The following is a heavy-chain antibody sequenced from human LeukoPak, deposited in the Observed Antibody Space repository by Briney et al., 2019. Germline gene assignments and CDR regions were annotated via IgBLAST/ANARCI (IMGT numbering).Heavy chain of an antibody. CDR2: VSSSSSYI. V-gene: IGHV3-21*01. Sequence: GSLRLSCAASGFTFSSYSMNWVRQAPGKGLEWVSSVSSSSSYIYYANSVKGRFTISRDNAKTSLYLQMNSLGVEDTAVYYCARWDRLHGVWGQGTLVTVSS. D-gene: IGHD1-14*01. CDR1: GFTFSSYS. CDR3: ARWDRLHGV. J-gene: IGHJ4*02.